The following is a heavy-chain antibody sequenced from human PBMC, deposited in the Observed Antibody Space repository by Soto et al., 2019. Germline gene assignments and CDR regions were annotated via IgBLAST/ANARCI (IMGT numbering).Heavy chain of an antibody. V-gene: IGHV1-69*13. CDR2: IIPIFGTA. CDR3: ASPYYDFWSGYSGPFDY. CDR1: GGTFSSYA. J-gene: IGHJ4*02. Sequence: ASVKVSCKASGGTFSSYAISWVRQAPGQGLEWMGGIIPIFGTANYAQKFQGRVTITADESTSTAYMELSSLRSEDTAVYYCASPYYDFWSGYSGPFDYWGQGTLVTVSS. D-gene: IGHD3-3*01.